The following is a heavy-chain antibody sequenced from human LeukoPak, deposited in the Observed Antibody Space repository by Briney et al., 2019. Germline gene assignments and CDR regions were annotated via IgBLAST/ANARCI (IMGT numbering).Heavy chain of an antibody. CDR1: GYTFTGYY. D-gene: IGHD5-12*01. V-gene: IGHV1-2*02. CDR2: INPNSGGT. J-gene: IGHJ6*03. CDR3: ARAERLVATITWISYYYYYYMDV. Sequence: GASVKVSCKASGYTFTGYYMHWVRQAPGQGPEWMGWINPNSGGTNYAQKFQGRVTMTRDTSISTAYMELSRLRSEDTAVYYCARAERLVATITWISYYYYYYMDVWGKGTTVTISS.